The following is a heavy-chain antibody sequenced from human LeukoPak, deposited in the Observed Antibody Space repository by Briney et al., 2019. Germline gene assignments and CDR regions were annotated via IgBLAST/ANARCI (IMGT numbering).Heavy chain of an antibody. J-gene: IGHJ5*02. CDR1: GGPFRGFF. V-gene: IGHV4-34*01. Sequence: SETLSLTCAVYGGPFRGFFWCWICQAPGEGLECIWEVCHSGGANYDPSLKSRIPISVDTSKSQFSLRLTSVTAADTAVYYCARGIFYGGRNQYIWFDLWGQGTLVTVSS. D-gene: IGHD4-23*01. CDR2: VCHSGGA. CDR3: ARGIFYGGRNQYIWFDL.